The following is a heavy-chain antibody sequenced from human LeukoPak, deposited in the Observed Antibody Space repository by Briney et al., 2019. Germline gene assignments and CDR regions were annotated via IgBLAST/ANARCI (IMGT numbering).Heavy chain of an antibody. J-gene: IGHJ6*03. CDR3: ARDRGTGMVRGVIGPYYYYYYMDV. CDR1: GGSISSYY. CDR2: IYTSGST. V-gene: IGHV4-4*07. Sequence: PSETLSLTCTVSGGSISSYYWSWIRQPAGKGLEWIGRIYTSGSTNYNPSLKSRVTMSVDTSKNQFSLKLSSVTAADTGVYYCARDRGTGMVRGVIGPYYYYYYMDVWGKGTTVTVSS. D-gene: IGHD3-10*01.